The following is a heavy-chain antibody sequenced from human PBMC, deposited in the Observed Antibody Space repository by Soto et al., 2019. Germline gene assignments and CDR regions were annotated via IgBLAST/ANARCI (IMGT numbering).Heavy chain of an antibody. J-gene: IGHJ4*02. V-gene: IGHV3-33*03. CDR1: GFTISTHG. CDR2: IWYDGSNK. Sequence: QAQLVESGGGVFQPGTSLRLSCAASGFTISTHGMHWVRHAPGKGLEWLANIWYDGSNKFYAESVKGRFSISKDNSKNTLYLPMSSLRAEDTAVYYCAAATTWNFHFPYWGQGTQVTVSS. D-gene: IGHD1-7*01. CDR3: AAATTWNFHFPY.